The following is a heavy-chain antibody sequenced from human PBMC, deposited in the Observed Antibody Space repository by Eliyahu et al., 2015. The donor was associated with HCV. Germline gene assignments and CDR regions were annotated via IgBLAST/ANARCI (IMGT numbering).Heavy chain of an antibody. D-gene: IGHD6-6*01. V-gene: IGHV1-2*02. CDR3: ARDGAHTSSPEDY. J-gene: IGHJ4*02. Sequence: QVQLVQSGAEVKKPGASVKVSCKASGYSFTGYFLHWVRQAPGQGLEWMGWINPNNGDTNYAQKFQGRVTMTRDTSISTAYMELSRLGSDDTALYYCARDGAHTSSPEDYWGQGTLVTVSS. CDR1: GYSFTGYF. CDR2: INPNNGDT.